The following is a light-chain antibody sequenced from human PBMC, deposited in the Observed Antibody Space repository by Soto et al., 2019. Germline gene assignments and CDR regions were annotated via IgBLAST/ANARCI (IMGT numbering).Light chain of an antibody. CDR1: QNISVW. Sequence: DIPLTQSPSFLSASVGDGVTITCRASQNISVWLAWYQQRPGKAPKFLIYDASNLETGVSSRFSGSGSGTEFTLTIRSLQPDDFATYYCQQYDSSSPTFGQGTKLEIK. J-gene: IGKJ2*01. CDR2: DAS. CDR3: QQYDSSSPT. V-gene: IGKV1-5*01.